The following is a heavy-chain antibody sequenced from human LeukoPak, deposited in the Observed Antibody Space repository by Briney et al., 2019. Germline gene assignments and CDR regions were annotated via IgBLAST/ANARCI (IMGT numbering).Heavy chain of an antibody. CDR2: IYPGDSDT. Sequence: GESLKISCKGSGYSFTSYWIGWVRQMPGKGLEWMGIIYPGDSDTRYSPSFQGQVTISADKSISTAYLQWSSLKASDTAMYYCARQDDSSGYQYYYYYGMDVWGQGTTATVSS. CDR1: GYSFTSYW. CDR3: ARQDDSSGYQYYYYYGMDV. J-gene: IGHJ6*02. V-gene: IGHV5-51*01. D-gene: IGHD3-22*01.